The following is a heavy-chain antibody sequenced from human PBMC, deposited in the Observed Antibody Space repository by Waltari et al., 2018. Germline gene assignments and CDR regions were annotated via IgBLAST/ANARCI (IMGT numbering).Heavy chain of an antibody. D-gene: IGHD1-7*01. CDR2: IYYSGST. CDR1: GGSISSSSYS. Sequence: QLQLQESGPGLVKPSETLSLTCTVSGGSISSSSYSWGWIRQPPGKGLEWIGSIYYSGSTYYNPSLKSRVTISVDTSKNQFSLKLSSVTAADTAVYYCARDGTTGYAFDIWGQGTMVTVSS. J-gene: IGHJ3*02. CDR3: ARDGTTGYAFDI. V-gene: IGHV4-39*07.